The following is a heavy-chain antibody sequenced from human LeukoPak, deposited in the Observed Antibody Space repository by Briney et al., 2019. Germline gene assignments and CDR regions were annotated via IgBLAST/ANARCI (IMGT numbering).Heavy chain of an antibody. CDR2: IYYRGTT. CDR1: GSSISPHH. J-gene: IGHJ4*02. V-gene: IGHV4-59*11. D-gene: IGHD4-17*01. CDR3: ARGPTRYYFDC. Sequence: SETLSLTCSVSGSSISPHHWTWIRQAPGEGLEWMGYIYYRGTTNYSPSLKNRLTMSVDTSKNQISLKLTSVTAADTAVYYCARGPTRYYFDCWGQGTLVTVSS.